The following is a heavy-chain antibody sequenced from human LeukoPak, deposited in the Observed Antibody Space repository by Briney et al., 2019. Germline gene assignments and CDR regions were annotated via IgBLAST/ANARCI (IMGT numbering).Heavy chain of an antibody. CDR3: ARGGTYYPCIDY. V-gene: IGHV1-18*01. J-gene: IGHJ4*01. CDR2: ISAYNGGT. CDR1: GYSFSTTY. D-gene: IGHD1-26*01. Sequence: ASVKVSCKAFGYSFSTTYINWVRQAPGQGLEWMGRISAYNGGTAYAQKFRGRVTMTTDSSTTTAYLHLASLRSDDTAVYYCARGGTYYPCIDYWGQGTLVTVSS.